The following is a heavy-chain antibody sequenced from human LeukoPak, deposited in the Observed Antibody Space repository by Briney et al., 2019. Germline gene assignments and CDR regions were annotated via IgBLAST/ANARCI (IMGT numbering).Heavy chain of an antibody. CDR1: GFTFSDYY. D-gene: IGHD4-11*01. CDR2: ISSSSNYK. J-gene: IGHJ4*02. Sequence: PGGSLRLSCAASGFTFSDYYMSWLRQAPGKGLEWVSYISSSSNYKNYADSVKGRFTISRDNSKNTLYLQMNSLRAEDTAVYYCADSNYWYPVDYWGQGTLVTVSS. V-gene: IGHV3-11*03. CDR3: ADSNYWYPVDY.